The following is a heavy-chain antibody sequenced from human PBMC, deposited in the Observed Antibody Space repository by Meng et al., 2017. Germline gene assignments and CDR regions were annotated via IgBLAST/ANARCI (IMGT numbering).Heavy chain of an antibody. Sequence: SVKVSCKASGGTFSSYAISWVRQAPGQGLEWMGGIIPIFGTANYAQKFQGRVTITADKSTSTAYMELSSLRSEDTAVYYCARGQWFGELLLIWDSFDYWGQGTLVTVSS. CDR3: ARGQWFGELLLIWDSFDY. J-gene: IGHJ4*02. V-gene: IGHV1-69*06. D-gene: IGHD3-10*01. CDR1: GGTFSSYA. CDR2: IIPIFGTA.